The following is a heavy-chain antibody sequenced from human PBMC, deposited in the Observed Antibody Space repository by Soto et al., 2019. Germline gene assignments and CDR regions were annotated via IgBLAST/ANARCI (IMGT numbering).Heavy chain of an antibody. CDR1: GFTFSSYG. J-gene: IGHJ6*02. CDR3: AKDPPGYSSSWYDGYYGMDV. V-gene: IGHV3-30*18. Sequence: GGSLRLSCAASGFTFSSYGMHWVRQAPGKGLEWVAVISYDGSNKYYADSVKGRFTISRDNSKNTLYLQMNSLRAEDTAVYYCAKDPPGYSSSWYDGYYGMDVWGQGTTVTVSS. CDR2: ISYDGSNK. D-gene: IGHD6-13*01.